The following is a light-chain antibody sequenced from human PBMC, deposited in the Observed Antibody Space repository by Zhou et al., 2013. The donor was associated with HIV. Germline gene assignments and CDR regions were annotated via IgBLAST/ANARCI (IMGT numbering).Light chain of an antibody. CDR2: GAS. J-gene: IGKJ1*01. Sequence: EIVLTQSPGTLSLSPGERVILSCRASQSFSSKSLAWYQQKPGQSPRLLIYGASSRATGIPDRFSGSGSGTDFTLTISRLEPEDFAVYYXQQYGSSPTWTFGQGTKVEIK. CDR3: QQYGSSPTWT. CDR1: QSFSSKS. V-gene: IGKV3-20*01.